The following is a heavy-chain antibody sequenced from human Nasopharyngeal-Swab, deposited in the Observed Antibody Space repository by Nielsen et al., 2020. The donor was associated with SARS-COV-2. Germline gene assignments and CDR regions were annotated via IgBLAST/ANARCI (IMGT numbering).Heavy chain of an antibody. CDR1: GFTFSSYS. CDR3: ARADDFDI. J-gene: IGHJ3*02. CDR2: ISSSSSTI. V-gene: IGHV3-48*04. Sequence: GESLKISCAASGFTFSSYSMNWVRQAPGKGLEWVSYISSSSSTIYYPDSVKGRFTISRDNSKNSLYLQMNSLRAEDTAVYYCARADDFDIWGEGTMVTVAS.